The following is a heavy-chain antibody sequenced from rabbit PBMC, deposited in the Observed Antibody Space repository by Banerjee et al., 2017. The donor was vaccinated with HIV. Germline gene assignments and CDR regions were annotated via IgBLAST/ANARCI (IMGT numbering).Heavy chain of an antibody. CDR2: INTISGDT. J-gene: IGHJ4*01. CDR1: GVSFSNEYV. Sequence: QSLEESGGGLFQPGGSLALTCKASGVSFSNEYVMCWGRQAPGKGLEWIACINTISGDTVYATWAKGRFTISKASWTTVTLQMTSLTAADTATYFCARDLGGVIGWNFNLWGPGTLVPVS. CDR3: ARDLGGVIGWNFNL. V-gene: IGHV1S40*01. D-gene: IGHD1-1*01.